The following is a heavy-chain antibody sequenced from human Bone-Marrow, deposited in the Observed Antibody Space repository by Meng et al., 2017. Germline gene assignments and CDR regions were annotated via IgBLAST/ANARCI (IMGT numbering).Heavy chain of an antibody. V-gene: IGHV1-8*02. CDR1: GGTFSSYA. D-gene: IGHD2-2*01. CDR2: MNPNSGNT. J-gene: IGHJ4*02. CDR3: ARGRPASFDY. Sequence: ASVKVSCKASGGTFSSYAISWVRQATGQGLEWMGWMNPNSGNTGYAQKFQGRVTMTRDTSTSTAYMELSGLRSDDTALYYCARGRPASFDYWGQGTRVTVSS.